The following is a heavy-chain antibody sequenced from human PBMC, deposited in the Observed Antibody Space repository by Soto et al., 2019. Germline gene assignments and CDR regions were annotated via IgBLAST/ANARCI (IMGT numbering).Heavy chain of an antibody. CDR2: INDDGSTT. CDR1: GFTFRTSW. Sequence: EVQLVESGGGLVQPGGSLRLSCAASGFTFRTSWMYWVRQPPGKGLVWVSRINDDGSTTTYADSVKGRFTISRDNAKNTLFMQTDSLRAEDMGVYYCARGNYGPDYWGQGTLVTVSS. D-gene: IGHD3-10*01. V-gene: IGHV3-74*03. CDR3: ARGNYGPDY. J-gene: IGHJ4*02.